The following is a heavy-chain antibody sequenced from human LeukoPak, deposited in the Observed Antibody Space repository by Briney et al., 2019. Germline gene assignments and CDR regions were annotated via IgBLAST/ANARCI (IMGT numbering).Heavy chain of an antibody. Sequence: SETLSLTCTVSGGSISSSSYYWGWIRQPPGKGLEWIGSIYYSGSTYYNPSLKSRVTTSVDTSKNQFSLKLSSVTAADTAVHYGARDTNYYDSSGYYRERGYWGQGTLVTVSS. CDR3: ARDTNYYDSSGYYRERGY. CDR2: IYYSGST. J-gene: IGHJ4*02. D-gene: IGHD3-22*01. V-gene: IGHV4-39*07. CDR1: GGSISSSSYY.